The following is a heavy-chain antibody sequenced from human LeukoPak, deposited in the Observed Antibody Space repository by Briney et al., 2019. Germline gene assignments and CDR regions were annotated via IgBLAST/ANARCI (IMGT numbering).Heavy chain of an antibody. D-gene: IGHD1-26*01. CDR3: ARGRNWERPNWYSDL. J-gene: IGHJ2*01. Sequence: PGRSLRLSCTASGFTFRKYGMHWVRQAPGKGLEWVGVIWYDGSNQIYADSVKGRFTISRDNSKGTLYLQINSLRADDTSVYYCARGRNWERPNWYSDLWGRGTLVTVSS. CDR1: GFTFRKYG. V-gene: IGHV3-33*01. CDR2: IWYDGSNQ.